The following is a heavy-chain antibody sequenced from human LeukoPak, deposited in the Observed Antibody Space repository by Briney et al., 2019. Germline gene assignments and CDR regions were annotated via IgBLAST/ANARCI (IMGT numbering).Heavy chain of an antibody. J-gene: IGHJ6*02. CDR3: ARSEPQNYYYYYGMDV. CDR1: GGTFISYA. D-gene: IGHD1-14*01. CDR2: IIPIFGTA. Sequence: SVKVSCKASGGTFISYAISWVRQAPGQGLEWMGGIIPIFGTANYAQKFQGRVTITADESTSTAYMELSSLRSEDTAVYYCARSEPQNYYYYYGMDVWGQGTTVTVSS. V-gene: IGHV1-69*13.